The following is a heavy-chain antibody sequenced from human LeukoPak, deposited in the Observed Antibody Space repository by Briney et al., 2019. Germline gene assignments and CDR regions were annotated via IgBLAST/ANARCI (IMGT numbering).Heavy chain of an antibody. D-gene: IGHD1-14*01. J-gene: IGHJ4*02. CDR1: GFTFSGHW. CDR3: TRDRSRAEDD. V-gene: IGHV3-7*01. CDR2: INQGGSHK. Sequence: PGGSLRLSCAASGFTFSGHWMSWVRQAPGKGLEWVANINQGGSHKYYVDSVKGRFTISRDNANNLLYLQMNSLRGEDTAVYYCTRDRSRAEDDWGQGTLVTVSS.